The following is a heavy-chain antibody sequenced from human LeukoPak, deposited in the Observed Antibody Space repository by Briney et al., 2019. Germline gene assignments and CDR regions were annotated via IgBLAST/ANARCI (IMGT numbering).Heavy chain of an antibody. D-gene: IGHD3/OR15-3a*01. Sequence: PSETLSLTCTVSGGSISSSSYYWGWIRQPPGKGLEWIGSIYYSGSTYYNPSLKSQVSISIATSKNRFSLKLTSVTAADTAVYYCARQTGSGLFILPGGQGTLVTVSS. CDR2: IYYSGST. CDR3: ARQTGSGLFILP. J-gene: IGHJ4*02. CDR1: GGSISSSSYY. V-gene: IGHV4-39*01.